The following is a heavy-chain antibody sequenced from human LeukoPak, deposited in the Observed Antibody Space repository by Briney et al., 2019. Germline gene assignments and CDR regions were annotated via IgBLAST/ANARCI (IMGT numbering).Heavy chain of an antibody. V-gene: IGHV3-23*01. CDR2: ISGSGGST. J-gene: IGHJ4*02. CDR1: GFTFSSYA. D-gene: IGHD6-19*01. CDR3: ASPEGAVAANSFDY. Sequence: GASLRLPCAASGFTFSSYAMSWVRQAPGKGLEWVSAISGSGGSTYYADSVKGRFTISRDNSENTLYLQMNSLRAEDTAVYYCASPEGAVAANSFDYWGQGTLVTVSS.